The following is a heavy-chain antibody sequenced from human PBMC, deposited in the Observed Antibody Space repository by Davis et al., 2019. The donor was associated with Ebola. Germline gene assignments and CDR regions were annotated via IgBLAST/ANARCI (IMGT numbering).Heavy chain of an antibody. CDR1: GDRVSSGG. V-gene: IGHV6-1*01. Sequence: HSQTLSLTCAISGDRVSSGGWNWIRQSPSRGLEWLGRTYYTSRWNNDYALSVRSRITINADTSKNQFSLQLNSVTPEDTALYYCARGWLRGGMDVWGEGTTVTV. J-gene: IGHJ6*02. CDR2: TYYTSRWNN. CDR3: ARGWLRGGMDV. D-gene: IGHD5-18*01.